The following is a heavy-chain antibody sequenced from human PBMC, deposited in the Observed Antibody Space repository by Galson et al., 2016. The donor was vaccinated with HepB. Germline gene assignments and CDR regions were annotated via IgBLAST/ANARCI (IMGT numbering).Heavy chain of an antibody. CDR2: FIHIFGTT. V-gene: IGHV1-69*06. CDR3: ARDVGRSSWSRACDYYMDV. Sequence: SVKSSCKASGGTFSNYAISWVRQAPAQGGEWMGGFIHIFGTTNYAQKFKGRVTITADKATSTAYMEVSSLRSEDTAVYYCARDVGRSSWSRACDYYMDVWGKGTTVTVSS. CDR1: GGTFSNYA. J-gene: IGHJ6*03. D-gene: IGHD6-13*01.